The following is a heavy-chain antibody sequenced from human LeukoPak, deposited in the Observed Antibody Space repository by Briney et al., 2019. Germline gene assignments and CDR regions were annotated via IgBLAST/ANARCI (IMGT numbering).Heavy chain of an antibody. J-gene: IGHJ3*02. CDR1: GGSISSYY. V-gene: IGHV4-4*07. Sequence: SETLSLTCTVSGGSISSYYWSWIRQPAGNGLEWIGRIYTSGSTNCNPSLKSRVTISVDKSKNQFSLKLSSVTAADTAVYYCAREQNYMVRGVNDAFDIWGQGTMVAVSS. D-gene: IGHD3-10*01. CDR3: AREQNYMVRGVNDAFDI. CDR2: IYTSGST.